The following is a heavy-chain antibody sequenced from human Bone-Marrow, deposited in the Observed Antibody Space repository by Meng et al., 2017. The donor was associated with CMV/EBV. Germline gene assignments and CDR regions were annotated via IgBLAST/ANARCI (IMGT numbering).Heavy chain of an antibody. CDR3: ARTNCSSTSCYYYYGMDV. CDR2: IYSGGST. D-gene: IGHD2-2*01. Sequence: GGSLRLSCAASGFTVSSNYMSWVRQAPGKGLEWVSVIYSGGSTYYADSVKGRFTISRDNAKNSLYLQMNSLRAEDTALYYCARTNCSSTSCYYYYGMDVWGQGTTVTVSS. CDR1: GFTVSSNY. V-gene: IGHV3-53*01. J-gene: IGHJ6*02.